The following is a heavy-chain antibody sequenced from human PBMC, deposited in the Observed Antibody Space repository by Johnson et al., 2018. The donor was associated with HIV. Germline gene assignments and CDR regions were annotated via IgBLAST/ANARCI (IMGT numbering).Heavy chain of an antibody. J-gene: IGHJ3*02. CDR2: IGYSASDT. V-gene: IGHV3-23*04. CDR3: AREGWALI. Sequence: VLLVESGGGLVQPGGSLRLSCAASGFTFSNYAMNWVRQAPGKGLEWVSSIGYSASDTYYADSVKGRFTISRDNSKNTLYLQMNSLRAEDTAVYYCAREGWALIWGQGTMVTVSS. D-gene: IGHD1-26*01. CDR1: GFTFSNYA.